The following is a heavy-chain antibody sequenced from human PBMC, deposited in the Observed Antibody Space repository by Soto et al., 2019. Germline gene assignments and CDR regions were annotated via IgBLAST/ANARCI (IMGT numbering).Heavy chain of an antibody. Sequence: QVQLVQSGAEVKKPGSSVKVFCKASGGTFSSYAISWVRQAPGQGLEWMGGIIPIFGTANYAQKFQGRVTITADESTSTAYMELSSLRSEDTAVYYCARRGVATIGVEWGMDVWGQGTTVTVSS. V-gene: IGHV1-69*12. J-gene: IGHJ6*02. CDR1: GGTFSSYA. D-gene: IGHD5-12*01. CDR3: ARRGVATIGVEWGMDV. CDR2: IIPIFGTA.